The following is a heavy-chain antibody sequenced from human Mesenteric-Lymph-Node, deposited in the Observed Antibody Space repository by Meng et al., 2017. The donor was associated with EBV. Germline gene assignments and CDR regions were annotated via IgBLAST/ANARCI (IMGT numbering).Heavy chain of an antibody. D-gene: IGHD6-13*01. CDR1: GGSFSSSSYY. V-gene: IGHV4-39*07. J-gene: IGHJ4*02. CDR2: ISYSRST. Sequence: QVQLQQWGAGLLRPSXXXXLTXXVXGGSFSSSSYYWAWIRQPPGKGLEWIGSISYSRSTYHNPSLKSRVTMSVDTSKNQFSLKLSSVTAADTAVYYCARGRSIAAFGTPFDYWGQGTLVTVSS. CDR3: ARGRSIAAFGTPFDY.